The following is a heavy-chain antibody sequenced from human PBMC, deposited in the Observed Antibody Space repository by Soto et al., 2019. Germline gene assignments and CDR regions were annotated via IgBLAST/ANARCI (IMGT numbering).Heavy chain of an antibody. CDR2: IYWDDDK. CDR1: GFSLETSGMG. CDR3: AHSLYHYDNSCHYTYGYFDL. J-gene: IGHJ2*01. D-gene: IGHD3-22*01. Sequence: QITLKESGPTLVKPTQTLTLTCTFSGFSLETSGMGMSWIRQPPGKALEWLALIYWDDDKRYSPSMKNRLTITKDNSKNQVVHTLTNVDPVDTATYYCAHSLYHYDNSCHYTYGYFDLWGRGTLVTVSS. V-gene: IGHV2-5*02.